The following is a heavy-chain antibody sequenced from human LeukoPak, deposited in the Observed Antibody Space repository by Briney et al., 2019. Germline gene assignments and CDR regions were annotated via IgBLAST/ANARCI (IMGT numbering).Heavy chain of an antibody. CDR1: GGSTSSYY. CDR2: IYYSGNT. V-gene: IGHV4-59*01. Sequence: KPSETLSLTCTFSGGSTSSYYWSWIRQPPGKGLEWIGNIYYSGNTNYNPSLKSRVTISVDMSKNQFSLKLSSVTAADAAVYYCAREERYCSGISCYGVSGWFDPWGQGTLVSVSS. CDR3: AREERYCSGISCYGVSGWFDP. J-gene: IGHJ5*02. D-gene: IGHD2-2*01.